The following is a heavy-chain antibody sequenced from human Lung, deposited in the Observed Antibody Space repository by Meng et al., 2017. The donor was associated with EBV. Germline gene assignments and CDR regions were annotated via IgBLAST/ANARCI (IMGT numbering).Heavy chain of an antibody. CDR2: IYDSGST. D-gene: IGHD6-6*01. J-gene: IGHJ5*02. V-gene: IGHV4-30-4*08. Sequence: QVPLQESVPGPVKPSQTLSLTCTVSGGSIRFGDYYWSWIRQPPGKGLEWIGYIYDSGSTSYNPSLMSRVTISVDTSRNQFSLKLTSVTAADTAVYYCAREYSSSSGLPGPWGQGTLVTASS. CDR3: AREYSSSSGLPGP. CDR1: GGSIRFGDYY.